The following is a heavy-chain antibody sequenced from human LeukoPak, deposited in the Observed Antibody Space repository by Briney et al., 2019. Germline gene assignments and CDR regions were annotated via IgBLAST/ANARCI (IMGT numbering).Heavy chain of an antibody. CDR2: IYYSGSN. D-gene: IGHD6-6*01. CDR3: ARENGQLAAYDY. Sequence: SETLCLTCTVSGGSISSGGYYWSWIRQHPGKGLEGIGYIYYSGSNYYNPSLKSRVTISVDTSKNQFSLKLSSVTAADTAVYYCARENGQLAAYDYWGQGTLVTVSS. V-gene: IGHV4-31*03. CDR1: GGSISSGGYY. J-gene: IGHJ4*02.